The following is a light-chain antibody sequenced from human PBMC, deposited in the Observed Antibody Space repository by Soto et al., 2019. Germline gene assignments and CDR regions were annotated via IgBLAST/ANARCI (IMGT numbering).Light chain of an antibody. J-gene: IGKJ4*01. CDR2: GAS. V-gene: IGKV3-20*01. Sequence: EIVLTQSPGTLSLSPGERATLSCRASQSVSSSYLAWCQQKPGQAPRLLIYGASSRATGIPDRFSGSGSGTDFTLTISRLEPEDFAVYYCQQYGTSRITFGGGTKVDIK. CDR1: QSVSSSY. CDR3: QQYGTSRIT.